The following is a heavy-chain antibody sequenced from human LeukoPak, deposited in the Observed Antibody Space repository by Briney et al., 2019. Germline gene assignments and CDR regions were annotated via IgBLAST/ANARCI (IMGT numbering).Heavy chain of an antibody. CDR3: ARGGFGDLRFDY. CDR1: GFTFSSYA. D-gene: IGHD3-10*01. CDR2: IKQDGSEK. Sequence: GGSLRLSCAASGFTFSSYAMNWVRQAPGKGLEWVASIKQDGSEKNYLDSMKGRFTISRDNAKNSLYLQMNSLRVEDTAVYYCARGGFGDLRFDYWGQGTLVTVSS. V-gene: IGHV3-7*01. J-gene: IGHJ4*02.